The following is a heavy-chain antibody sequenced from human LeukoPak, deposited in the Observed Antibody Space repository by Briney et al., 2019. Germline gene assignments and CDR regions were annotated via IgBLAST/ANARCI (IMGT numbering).Heavy chain of an antibody. D-gene: IGHD1-14*01. V-gene: IGHV4-61*05. Sequence: SETLSLTCTVSGGSISSSSYYWSWIRQPPGKGLEWIGYIYYSGSTNYNPSLKSRVTISVDTSKNQFSLKLSSVTAADTAVYYCASYRTNYDAFDIWGQGTMVTVSS. CDR2: IYYSGST. J-gene: IGHJ3*02. CDR1: GGSISSSSYY. CDR3: ASYRTNYDAFDI.